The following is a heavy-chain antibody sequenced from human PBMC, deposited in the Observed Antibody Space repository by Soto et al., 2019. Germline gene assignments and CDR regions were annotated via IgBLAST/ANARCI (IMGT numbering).Heavy chain of an antibody. CDR3: ARGLMTYSSSWYDY. Sequence: QVQLQQWGAGLLKPSETLSLTCAVYGGSFSGYYWSWIRQPPGKGLEWIGEINHSGSTNYNPSLKSRVTISVDTSKNQFSLKLSSVTAADTAVYYCARGLMTYSSSWYDYWGQGTLVTVSS. D-gene: IGHD6-13*01. J-gene: IGHJ4*02. CDR2: INHSGST. CDR1: GGSFSGYY. V-gene: IGHV4-34*01.